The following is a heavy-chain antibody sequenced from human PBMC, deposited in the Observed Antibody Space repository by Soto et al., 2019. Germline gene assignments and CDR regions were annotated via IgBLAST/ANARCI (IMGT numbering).Heavy chain of an antibody. CDR3: AADATAWQQMVPSDH. CDR2: IAVGSGYT. Sequence: SVKVSCKASGFTFTSSAFQWVRQARGQRLEWIGWIAVGSGYTNYAQRFQDRVTLTRDMSTATTYMELSRLTSEDTAIYYCAADATAWQQMVPSDHWGQGTLVTVSS. V-gene: IGHV1-58*01. CDR1: GFTFTSSA. J-gene: IGHJ4*02. D-gene: IGHD2-8*01.